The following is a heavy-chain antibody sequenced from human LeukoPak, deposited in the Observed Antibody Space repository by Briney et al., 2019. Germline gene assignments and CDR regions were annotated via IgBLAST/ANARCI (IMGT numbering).Heavy chain of an antibody. CDR2: ISGRSGST. J-gene: IGHJ4*02. Sequence: GGSLRLSCSASGFTFISNAMSWVCQAPGKGLELGSAISGRSGSTYCSDSVKGRFTISRDNSKSTLYLQMDSLRAEDTAVYYCAKCGNSGCHLIDFWGQGTLVTVSS. CDR3: AKCGNSGCHLIDF. V-gene: IGHV3-23*01. D-gene: IGHD5-12*01. CDR1: GFTFISNA.